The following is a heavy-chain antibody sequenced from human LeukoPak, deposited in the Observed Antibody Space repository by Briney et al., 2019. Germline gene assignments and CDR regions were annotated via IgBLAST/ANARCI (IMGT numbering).Heavy chain of an antibody. CDR1: GFTFSSYA. Sequence: PGGSLRLSCAASGFTFSSYAMRWVRQAPGKGLEWVAVISYDGSNKYYADSVKGRFTISRDNSKNTLYLQMNSLRAEDTAVYYCAREYIAVAGIFDYWGQGTLVTVSS. J-gene: IGHJ4*02. V-gene: IGHV3-30-3*01. CDR3: AREYIAVAGIFDY. CDR2: ISYDGSNK. D-gene: IGHD6-19*01.